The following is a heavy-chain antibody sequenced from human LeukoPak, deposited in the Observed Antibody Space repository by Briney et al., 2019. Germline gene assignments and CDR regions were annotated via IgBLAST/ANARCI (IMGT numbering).Heavy chain of an antibody. D-gene: IGHD3-3*01. V-gene: IGHV4-59*01. CDR2: IYYSGST. J-gene: IGHJ5*02. Sequence: PSETLSLTCTVSGGSISSYYWSWIRQPPGKGLEWIGYIYYSGSTNYNPSLKSRVTISVDTSKNQFSLKLSSVTAADTAVYYCARVMDYDFWSGSNWFDPWGQGTLVTVSS. CDR3: ARVMDYDFWSGSNWFDP. CDR1: GGSISSYY.